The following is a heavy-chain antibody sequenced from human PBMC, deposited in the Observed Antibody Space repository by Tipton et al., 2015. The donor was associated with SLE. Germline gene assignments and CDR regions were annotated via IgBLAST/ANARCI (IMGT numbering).Heavy chain of an antibody. CDR3: VRELVGGHFDY. V-gene: IGHV1-46*01. Sequence: QVQLVQSGAEVKKPGASMKVSCKASGYTFTDYYIHWVRQVPGQGLEWMGIIIPSGGSTNYAQKFQGRVTMTRDTSTSTVHMELSSPTSEDTAVYYCVRELVGGHFDYWGQGTLVTVSS. CDR2: IIPSGGST. D-gene: IGHD3-16*01. J-gene: IGHJ4*02. CDR1: GYTFTDYY.